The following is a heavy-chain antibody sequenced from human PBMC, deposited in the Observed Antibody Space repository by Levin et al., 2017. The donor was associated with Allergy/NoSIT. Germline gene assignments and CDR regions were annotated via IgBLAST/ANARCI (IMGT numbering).Heavy chain of an antibody. CDR3: ARSTGYYGSGSPDGFFDY. CDR2: IKQDGGEK. Sequence: PGESLKISCAASGFTFSRYWMSWVRQAPGKGLEWVANIKQDGGEKYYVDSVKGRFTISRDNAKNSLYLQMNSLRAEDTAVYYCARSTGYYGSGSPDGFFDYWGQGILVTVSS. V-gene: IGHV3-7*04. CDR1: GFTFSRYW. J-gene: IGHJ4*02. D-gene: IGHD3-10*01.